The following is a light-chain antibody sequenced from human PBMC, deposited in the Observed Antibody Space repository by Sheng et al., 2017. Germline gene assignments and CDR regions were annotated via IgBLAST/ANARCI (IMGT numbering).Light chain of an antibody. Sequence: EIVLTQSPATLSLSPGERATLSCRASQSVSSYLAWYQQKPGQAPRLLMYDASNRATGIPARFSGSQSGTDFTLTISSLEPEDFAVYYCQQRSNWPLTFGGGTKVEIE. J-gene: IGKJ4*01. CDR2: DAS. CDR1: QSVSSY. V-gene: IGKV3-11*01. CDR3: QQRSNWPLT.